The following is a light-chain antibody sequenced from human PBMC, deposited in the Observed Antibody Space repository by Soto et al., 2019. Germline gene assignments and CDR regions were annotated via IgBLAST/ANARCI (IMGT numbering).Light chain of an antibody. J-gene: IGKJ2*01. CDR1: QDISTH. CDR2: DAS. V-gene: IGKV1-33*01. CDR3: QQYYNLPPYS. Sequence: DIQMTQSLSSLSAFVGDSVTITCQASQDISTHLTWYQQKPGKAPQLLIFDASSLETGLPSRFGGSAPGTDFTFTISSLQHEDVSTYYCQQYYNLPPYSFGQGTKLEI.